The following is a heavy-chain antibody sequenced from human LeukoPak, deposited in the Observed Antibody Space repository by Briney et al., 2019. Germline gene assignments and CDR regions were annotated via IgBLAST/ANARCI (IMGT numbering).Heavy chain of an antibody. D-gene: IGHD6-13*01. J-gene: IGHJ5*02. V-gene: IGHV1-18*01. CDR1: GYTFTSYG. CDR2: ISAYNGNT. CDR3: ARVIIAAAGNWFDP. Sequence: ASVKVSCKASGYTFTSYGIGWVRQAPGQGLEWMGWISAYNGNTNYAQKLQGRVTMTTDTSTSTAYMELRSLRSDDTAVYYCARVIIAAAGNWFDPWGQGTLVTVSS.